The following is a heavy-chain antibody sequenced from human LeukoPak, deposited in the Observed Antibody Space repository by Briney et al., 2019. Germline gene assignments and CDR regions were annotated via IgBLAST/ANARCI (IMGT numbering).Heavy chain of an antibody. CDR3: ATEKNCGEYNVYDMDV. Sequence: GGSLRLSCAASGFTFSSYNMNWVRQAPGGGLEWVSSITSSSSYIYYADSVKGRFTISRDNAKNSLYLQMNSLRAEDTAVYYCATEKNCGEYNVYDMDVWGQGTTVTVSS. D-gene: IGHD4-17*01. CDR1: GFTFSSYN. CDR2: ITSSSSYI. J-gene: IGHJ6*02. V-gene: IGHV3-21*01.